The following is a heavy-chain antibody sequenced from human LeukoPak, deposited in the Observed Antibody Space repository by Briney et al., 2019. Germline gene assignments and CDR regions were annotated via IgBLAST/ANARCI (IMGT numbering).Heavy chain of an antibody. CDR2: IYTSGST. D-gene: IGHD6-13*01. V-gene: IGHV4-4*07. CDR1: GGSISSDC. CDR3: ARSVAAAPYYLDY. Sequence: SETLSLTCTVSGGSISSDCWTWIRQPAGKGLEWIGRIYTSGSTNYNPSLKSRVTMSVDTSKNQFSLKLNSVTAADTAVYYCARSVAAAPYYLDYWGQGTLVTVPS. J-gene: IGHJ4*02.